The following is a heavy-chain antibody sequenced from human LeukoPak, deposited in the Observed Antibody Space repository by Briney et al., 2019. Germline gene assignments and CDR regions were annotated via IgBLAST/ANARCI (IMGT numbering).Heavy chain of an antibody. CDR3: ARVSSGYYGSFYYYMDV. D-gene: IGHD3-22*01. CDR1: GGSISSYY. CDR2: IYTSGST. Sequence: SETLSLTCTVSGGSISSYYWSWIRQPPGKGLEWIGYIYTSGSTNYNPSLKSRVTISVDTSKNQFSLKLSSVTAADTAVFYCARVSSGYYGSFYYYMDVWGKGTTV. J-gene: IGHJ6*03. V-gene: IGHV4-4*09.